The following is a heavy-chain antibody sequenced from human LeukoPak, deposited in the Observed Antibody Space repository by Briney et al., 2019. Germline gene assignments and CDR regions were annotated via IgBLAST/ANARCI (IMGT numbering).Heavy chain of an antibody. CDR2: INPNSGGT. Sequence: ASVKVSFKASGYTFTGYYMHWVRQAPGQGLEWMGWINPNSGGTNYAQKFQGRVTMTRDTSISTAYMELSRLRSDDTAVYYCARVVVGRLRLGELSLFLGNNWFDPWGQRTLVTVSS. V-gene: IGHV1-2*02. CDR1: GYTFTGYY. J-gene: IGHJ5*02. CDR3: ARVVVGRLRLGELSLFLGNNWFDP. D-gene: IGHD3-16*02.